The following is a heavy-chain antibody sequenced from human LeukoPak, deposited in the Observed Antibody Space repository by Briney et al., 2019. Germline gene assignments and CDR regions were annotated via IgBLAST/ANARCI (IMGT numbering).Heavy chain of an antibody. Sequence: PGGSLRLSCAAPGFTFSNYNMNWVRQAPGKGLEWVSSISSSSSYITYADSVKGRFTISRDNAKNSLYLQMHSLRAEDTAVYYCARDSQAVGTDFDYWGQGTLVTVSS. CDR3: ARDSQAVGTDFDY. D-gene: IGHD6-13*01. J-gene: IGHJ4*02. CDR2: ISSSSSYI. V-gene: IGHV3-21*01. CDR1: GFTFSNYN.